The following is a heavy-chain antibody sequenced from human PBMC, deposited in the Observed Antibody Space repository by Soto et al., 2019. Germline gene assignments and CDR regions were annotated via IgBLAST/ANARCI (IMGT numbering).Heavy chain of an antibody. Sequence: ASVKVSCKASGGTFSSYAISWVRQAPGQGLEWMGGIIPIFGTANYAQKFQGRVTITADESTSTAYMELSSLRSEDTAVYYCARGPNIIVVVVAAPSPNYYYAMDVWGAGTTVTVSS. V-gene: IGHV1-69*13. J-gene: IGHJ6*04. CDR2: IIPIFGTA. CDR1: GGTFSSYA. D-gene: IGHD2-15*01. CDR3: ARGPNIIVVVVAAPSPNYYYAMDV.